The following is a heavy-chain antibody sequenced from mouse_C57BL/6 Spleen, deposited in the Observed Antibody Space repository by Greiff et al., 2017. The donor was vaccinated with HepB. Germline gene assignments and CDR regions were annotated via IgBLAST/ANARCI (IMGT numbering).Heavy chain of an antibody. D-gene: IGHD1-1*01. CDR1: GFNIKNTY. J-gene: IGHJ2*01. CDR3: ARSYGSSYYFDY. CDR2: IDPANGNT. V-gene: IGHV14-3*01. Sequence: EVKLVESVAELVRPGASVKLSCTASGFNIKNTYMHWVKQRPEQGLEWIGRIDPANGNTKYAPKFQGKATITADTSSNTAYLQLSSLTSEDTAIYYCARSYGSSYYFDYWGQGTTLTVSS.